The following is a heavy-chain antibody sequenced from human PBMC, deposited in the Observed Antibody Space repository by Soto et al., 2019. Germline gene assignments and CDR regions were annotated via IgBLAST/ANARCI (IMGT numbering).Heavy chain of an antibody. CDR3: ARGTMLRGPGFYYAMDV. CDR2: IYYSGSS. D-gene: IGHD3-10*01. J-gene: IGHJ6*01. CDR1: GDSISRNGYF. V-gene: IGHV4-31*03. Sequence: KPSDTLSRISTVSGDSISRNGYFWTWIRQHPGKGLEWIGYIYYSGSSYYNPSLKSRVIISVDTSKNHFSLNLTAVTAADTAVYYCARGTMLRGPGFYYAMDVWG.